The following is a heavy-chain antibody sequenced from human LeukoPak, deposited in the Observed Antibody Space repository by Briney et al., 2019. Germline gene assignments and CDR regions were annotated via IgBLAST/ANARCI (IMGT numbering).Heavy chain of an antibody. V-gene: IGHV4-38-2*02. CDR1: GYSISSGYY. CDR2: IYHSGRT. CDR3: ARGLTTDAFDI. Sequence: SETLSLTCNVSGYSISSGYYWGWIRQPPAKGLEWIGSIYHSGRTHYNPSLKSRVTISGDTSKNQFSLKLSTVTAAETAVYYCARGLTTDAFDIWGQGTMVTVSS. J-gene: IGHJ3*02. D-gene: IGHD4-11*01.